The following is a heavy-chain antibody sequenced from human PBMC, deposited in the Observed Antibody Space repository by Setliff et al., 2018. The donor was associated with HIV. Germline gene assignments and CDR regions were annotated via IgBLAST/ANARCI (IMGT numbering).Heavy chain of an antibody. CDR1: GGSVSSGSYD. V-gene: IGHV4-61*01. D-gene: IGHD2-2*01. J-gene: IGHJ6*01. CDR3: PGGPSGRAPAPARAPHYYGLDL. Sequence: PSETLSLTCTVSGGSVSSGSYDWSWIRQPPGKGLEWIGYIYYSGSTKHNPSLKSRVTISLDTSKNQFSLKLTSVTAADTAVYYCPGGPSGRAPAPARAPHYYGLDLWGPGTTVTVSS. CDR2: IYYSGST.